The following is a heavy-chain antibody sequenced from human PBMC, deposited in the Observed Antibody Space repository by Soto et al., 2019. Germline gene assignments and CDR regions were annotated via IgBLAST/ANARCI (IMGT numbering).Heavy chain of an antibody. J-gene: IGHJ4*02. CDR1: GFTFSVSA. Sequence: EVQLVESGGGLVQPGGSLKLSCAASGFTFSVSAIHWVRQAPGRGLEWVGRIRSTAQNSATGYVASVRGRFTISRDDSKNTAYLQMHSLKTDDTAVYYCTVVAATSDGFRYWGQGSLVTVSS. CDR2: IRSTAQNSAT. D-gene: IGHD2-15*01. V-gene: IGHV3-73*02. CDR3: TVVAATSDGFRY.